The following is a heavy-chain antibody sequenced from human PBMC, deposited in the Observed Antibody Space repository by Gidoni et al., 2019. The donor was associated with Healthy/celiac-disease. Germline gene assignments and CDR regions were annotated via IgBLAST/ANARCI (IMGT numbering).Heavy chain of an antibody. CDR1: GGSISSYY. D-gene: IGHD2-15*01. V-gene: IGHV4-4*07. CDR3: AREEGCSGGSCYLVWGSWFDP. J-gene: IGHJ5*02. Sequence: QVQLQESGPGLVKLSETLSLTCTVSGGSISSYYWSWIRQPAGKGLEWIGRIYTSGSTNYNPSLKSRVTMSVDTSKNQFSLKLSSVTAADTAVYYCAREEGCSGGSCYLVWGSWFDPWGQGTLVTVSS. CDR2: IYTSGST.